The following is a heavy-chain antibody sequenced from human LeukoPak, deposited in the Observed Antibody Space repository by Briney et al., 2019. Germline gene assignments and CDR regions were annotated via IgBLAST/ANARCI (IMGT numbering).Heavy chain of an antibody. D-gene: IGHD3-10*01. CDR1: GFTFTNAW. CDR2: IKSKTDGETT. J-gene: IGHJ4*02. Sequence: GGSLRLSCVDSGFTFTNAWMSWVRQAPGKGLEWIGRIKSKTDGETTNYAEPVRGRFTISRDDSKSAVYLQMSSLKIEDTAVYYCTTDLGTYYHGSQRLIPIDYWGQGTLVTVSS. CDR3: TTDLGTYYHGSQRLIPIDY. V-gene: IGHV3-15*01.